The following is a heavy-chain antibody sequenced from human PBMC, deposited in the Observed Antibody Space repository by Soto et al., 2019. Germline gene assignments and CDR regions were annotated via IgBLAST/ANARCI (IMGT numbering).Heavy chain of an antibody. CDR1: GFTFSSYG. D-gene: IGHD7-27*01. Sequence: QVQLVESGGGVVQPGRSLRLSCAASGFTFSSYGMHWVRQAPGKGLEWVAVISYDGSNKYYADSVKGRFTISRDNSKNTLYLQMNSLRAEDTAVYYCAKHGEFIDYWGQGTLVTVSS. J-gene: IGHJ4*02. CDR2: ISYDGSNK. V-gene: IGHV3-30*18. CDR3: AKHGEFIDY.